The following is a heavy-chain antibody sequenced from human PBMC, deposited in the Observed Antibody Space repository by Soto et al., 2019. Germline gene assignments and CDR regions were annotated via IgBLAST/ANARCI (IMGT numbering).Heavy chain of an antibody. D-gene: IGHD2-2*01. CDR2: IIPILGIA. J-gene: IGHJ3*02. Sequence: QVQLVQSGAEVKKPGSSVKVSCKASGGTFSSYTISWVRQAPGQGLEWMGRIIPILGIANYAQKFQGRVTITEDKSTSTAYMELSSLRSEDTAVYYCARKGYCSSTSCYGDDAFDIWGQGTMVTVSS. V-gene: IGHV1-69*02. CDR3: ARKGYCSSTSCYGDDAFDI. CDR1: GGTFSSYT.